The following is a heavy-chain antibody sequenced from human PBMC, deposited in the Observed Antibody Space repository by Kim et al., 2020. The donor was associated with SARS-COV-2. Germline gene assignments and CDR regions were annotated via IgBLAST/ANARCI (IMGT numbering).Heavy chain of an antibody. Sequence: SETLSLTCTVSGGSISSYYWSWIRQPPGKGLEWIGYIYYSGSTNYNPSLKSRVTISVDTSKNQFSLKLSSVTAADTAVYYCARGFSDYDFWSAEGGWWFDPWGQGTLVTVSS. V-gene: IGHV4-59*01. CDR1: GGSISSYY. CDR3: ARGFSDYDFWSAEGGWWFDP. D-gene: IGHD3-3*01. CDR2: IYYSGST. J-gene: IGHJ5*02.